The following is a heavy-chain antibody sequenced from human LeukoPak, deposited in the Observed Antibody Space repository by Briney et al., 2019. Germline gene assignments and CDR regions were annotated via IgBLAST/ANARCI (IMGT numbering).Heavy chain of an antibody. CDR1: GYAFTSNN. V-gene: IGHV1-46*01. Sequence: AAGTVSCTASGYAFTSNNVHLGGQPNGQGKEWMGIINPSGGSTSYAQKFQGRVTMTRDTSTSTVYMELSSLRSEDTAVYYCARGAPNSSSWLYYFDYWGQGTLVTVSS. J-gene: IGHJ4*02. D-gene: IGHD6-13*01. CDR3: ARGAPNSSSWLYYFDY. CDR2: INPSGGST.